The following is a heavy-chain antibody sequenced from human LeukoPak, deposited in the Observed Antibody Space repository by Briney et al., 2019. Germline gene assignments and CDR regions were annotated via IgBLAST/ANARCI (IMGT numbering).Heavy chain of an antibody. CDR1: GYTFTSYG. D-gene: IGHD2-2*01. J-gene: IGHJ5*02. CDR3: ARRYCSSTSCYEGEDWFDP. V-gene: IGHV1-3*01. CDR2: INAGNGNT. Sequence: GASVKVSCTASGYTFTSYGISWVRQAPGQGLEWMGWINAGNGNTKYSQKFQGRVTITRDTSASTAYMELSSLRSEDTAVYYCARRYCSSTSCYEGEDWFDPWGQGTLVTVSS.